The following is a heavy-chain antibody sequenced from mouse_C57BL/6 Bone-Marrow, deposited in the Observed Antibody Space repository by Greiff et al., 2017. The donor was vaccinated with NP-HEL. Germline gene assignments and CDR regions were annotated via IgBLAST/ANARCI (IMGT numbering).Heavy chain of an antibody. CDR2: ISDGGSYT. Sequence: EVNVVESGGGLVKPGGSLKLSCAASGFTFSSYAMSWVRQTPEKRLEWVATISDGGSYTYYPDNVKGRFTISRDNAKNNLYLQMSHLKSEDTAMYYCARVDGNPAYFDYWGQGTTLTVSS. J-gene: IGHJ2*01. V-gene: IGHV5-4*03. D-gene: IGHD2-1*01. CDR3: ARVDGNPAYFDY. CDR1: GFTFSSYA.